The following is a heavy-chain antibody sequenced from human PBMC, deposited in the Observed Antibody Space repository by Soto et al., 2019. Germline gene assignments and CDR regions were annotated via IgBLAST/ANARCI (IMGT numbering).Heavy chain of an antibody. J-gene: IGHJ4*02. Sequence: QVHLVQSGAEVKKPGASVKVSCKASGYIFTGYYIHWVRQAPGQGLEWMGYINPISGGTTYAQKFPGRITMTRDTSINTVYLDLSRLTSDDTAVYSCARTTSFRSFQAFDYWGQGTLVTVSS. D-gene: IGHD4-4*01. CDR3: ARTTSFRSFQAFDY. CDR2: INPISGGT. V-gene: IGHV1-2*02. CDR1: GYIFTGYY.